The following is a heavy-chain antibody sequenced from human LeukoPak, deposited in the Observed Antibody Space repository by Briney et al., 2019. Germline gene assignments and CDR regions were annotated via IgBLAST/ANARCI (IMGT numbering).Heavy chain of an antibody. J-gene: IGHJ4*02. V-gene: IGHV3-23*01. CDR1: GFTLSDYG. D-gene: IGHD3-22*01. Sequence: PGGSLRLSCAVSGFTLSDYGVSWVRQAPGKGLEWVAGISGGGGRTNYADSVKGRFTISRDNPKNTLYLQMNSLRVEDTAVYFCAKRGVVIRVILVGFHKEAYYFDSWGQGALVTVSS. CDR2: ISGGGGRT. CDR3: AKRGVVIRVILVGFHKEAYYFDS.